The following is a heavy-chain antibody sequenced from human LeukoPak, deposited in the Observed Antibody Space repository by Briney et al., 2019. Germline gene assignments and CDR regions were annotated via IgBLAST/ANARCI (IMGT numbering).Heavy chain of an antibody. CDR1: GFTFSSYA. J-gene: IGHJ4*02. CDR2: ISGSGGST. CDR3: VTGTVRGVYIDY. D-gene: IGHD1-1*01. V-gene: IGHV3-23*01. Sequence: PGGSLRLSCAASGFTFSSYAMSWVRQAPGKGLEWVSAISGSGGSTYYADSVKGRFTISRDNSKNTLYLQMNSLRAEDTAVYYCVTGTVRGVYIDYWGQGTLVTVSS.